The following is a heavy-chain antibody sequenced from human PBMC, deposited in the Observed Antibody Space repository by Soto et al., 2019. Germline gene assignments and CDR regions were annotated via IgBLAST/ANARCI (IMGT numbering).Heavy chain of an antibody. Sequence: AGSLRLSSAAAGFTFTSHGIHCVSHAQGKVLEWVAVIWYDGSNTYYADSVKGRFTISRDNSKNTLYLEMNSLKAEDTAVYYCARDCSSSWVYYYGMDVWGQGTTVTVSS. CDR2: IWYDGSNT. J-gene: IGHJ6*02. CDR3: ARDCSSSWVYYYGMDV. D-gene: IGHD6-6*01. V-gene: IGHV3-33*01. CDR1: GFTFTSHG.